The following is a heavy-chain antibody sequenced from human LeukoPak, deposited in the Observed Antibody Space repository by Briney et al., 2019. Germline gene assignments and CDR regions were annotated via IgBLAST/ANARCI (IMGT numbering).Heavy chain of an antibody. Sequence: PGGSLRLSCAASGFTFSSYAMSWVRQAPGKGLEWVSAISGSGGSTYYVDSVKGRFTISRDNSKNTLYLQMNSLRAEDTAVYYCAKDAPGIAVAGTGWFDPWGQGTLVTVSS. CDR3: AKDAPGIAVAGTGWFDP. CDR2: ISGSGGST. CDR1: GFTFSSYA. J-gene: IGHJ5*02. V-gene: IGHV3-23*01. D-gene: IGHD6-19*01.